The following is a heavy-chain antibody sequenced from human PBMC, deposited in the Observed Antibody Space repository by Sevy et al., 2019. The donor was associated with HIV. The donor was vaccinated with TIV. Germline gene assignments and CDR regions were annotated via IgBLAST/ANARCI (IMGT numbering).Heavy chain of an antibody. CDR2: MWFDGSNT. CDR1: GFTFSTYG. V-gene: IGHV3-33*01. J-gene: IGHJ4*02. CDR3: ARDLEFYDYGDYGPAFMPDY. D-gene: IGHD4-17*01. Sequence: GGSLRLSCAASGFTFSTYGMHWVRQAPGKGLEWVAVMWFDGSNTYYADSVKGRLTISIDIAKKTLHLQMNSLRAEDTAVYYCARDLEFYDYGDYGPAFMPDYWGQGTLVTVSS.